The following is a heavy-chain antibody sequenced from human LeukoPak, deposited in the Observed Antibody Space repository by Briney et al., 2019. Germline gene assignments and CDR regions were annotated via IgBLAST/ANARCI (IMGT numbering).Heavy chain of an antibody. J-gene: IGHJ4*02. D-gene: IGHD3-16*01. V-gene: IGHV3-74*01. CDR3: ARAGAYHFDN. CDR1: GFTFSDYW. Sequence: GGSLRLSCAASGFTFSDYWMHWVRQAPGKGLVWVSIINTDTRGTYYADSVKGRFTISRDNAKNTLYLQMNSPRAEDTAVYYCARAGAYHFDNWGQGTLVTVSS. CDR2: INTDTRGT.